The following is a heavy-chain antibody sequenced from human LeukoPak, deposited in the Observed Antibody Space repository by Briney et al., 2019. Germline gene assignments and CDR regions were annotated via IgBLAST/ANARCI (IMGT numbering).Heavy chain of an antibody. CDR2: ISSSGSTR. CDR1: GFTFSSSE. CDR3: ARGMYYDILTGYYSDDAFDI. J-gene: IGHJ3*02. V-gene: IGHV3-48*03. Sequence: AGGSLRLSCAASGFTFSSSEMNWVRQAPGEGLEWVSYISSSGSTRYYADSVKGRFTISRDNAKNSLYLQMNSLRAEDTAVYYCARGMYYDILTGYYSDDAFDIWGQGTMVTVSS. D-gene: IGHD3-9*01.